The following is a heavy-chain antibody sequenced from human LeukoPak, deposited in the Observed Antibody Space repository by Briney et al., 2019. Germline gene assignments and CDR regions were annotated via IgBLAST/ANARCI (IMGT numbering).Heavy chain of an antibody. D-gene: IGHD1-26*01. CDR2: IIPIFGTA. CDR1: GGTFSSYA. CDR3: ARDSQLSVVGAADAFDI. Sequence: ASVKVSCKASGGTFSSYAISWVRQAPGQGLKWMGGIIPIFGTANYAQKFQGRVTITADESTSTAYMELSSLRSEDTAVYYCARDSQLSVVGAADAFDIWGQGTMVTVSS. J-gene: IGHJ3*02. V-gene: IGHV1-69*13.